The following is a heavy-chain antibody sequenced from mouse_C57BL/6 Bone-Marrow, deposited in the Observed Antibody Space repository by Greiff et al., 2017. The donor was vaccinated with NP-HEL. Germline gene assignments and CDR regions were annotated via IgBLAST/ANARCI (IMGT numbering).Heavy chain of an antibody. Sequence: VQLQQSGAELVRPGASVKLSCKASGYTFTDYYINWVKQRPGQGLEWIARIYPGSGNTYYNEKFKGKATLTAEKSSSTAYMQLSSLTSEDSAVYFCARSRVYYYGSPYFDYWGQGTTLTVSS. CDR2: IYPGSGNT. CDR3: ARSRVYYYGSPYFDY. J-gene: IGHJ2*01. D-gene: IGHD1-1*01. V-gene: IGHV1-76*01. CDR1: GYTFTDYY.